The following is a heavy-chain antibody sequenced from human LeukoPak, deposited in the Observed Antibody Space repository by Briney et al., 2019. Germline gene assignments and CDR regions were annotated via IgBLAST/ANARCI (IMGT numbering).Heavy chain of an antibody. CDR2: MNPNNGNT. D-gene: IGHD3-10*01. CDR1: GYTFTNYD. V-gene: IGHV1-8*01. Sequence: GASVKVSCKTSGYTFTNYDINWVRQATGQGLEWMGWMNPNNGNTGYAQKFQGRVTMNRNTSISTTYMELSSLRSEDTAVYYCARDYTPNNYYYYMDVWGKGTTVTISS. CDR3: ARDYTPNNYYYYMDV. J-gene: IGHJ6*03.